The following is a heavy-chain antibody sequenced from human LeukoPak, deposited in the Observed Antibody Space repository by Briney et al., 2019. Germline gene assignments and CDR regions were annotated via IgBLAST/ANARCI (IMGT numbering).Heavy chain of an antibody. D-gene: IGHD4-17*01. J-gene: IGHJ4*02. CDR2: INPNSGGT. CDR1: GYTFTGYY. V-gene: IGHV1-2*02. Sequence: ASVKVSCKASGYTFTGYYIHWVRQAPGQGLEWMGWINPNSGGTNYAQKFQGRVTMTRDTSISTAYMELSRLRSDDTAVYYCARAMTTVTTRLDYWGQGTLVTVSS. CDR3: ARAMTTVTTRLDY.